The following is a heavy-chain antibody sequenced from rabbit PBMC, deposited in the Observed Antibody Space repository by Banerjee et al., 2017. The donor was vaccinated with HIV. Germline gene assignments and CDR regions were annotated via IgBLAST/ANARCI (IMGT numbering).Heavy chain of an antibody. CDR3: ARDGDYDMDL. Sequence: QEQLEESGGDLVKPEGSLTLTCTASGFSFSNGYVMCWVRQAPGKGLEWIACINTISGDTVYATWAKGRFTISKASWTTVTLQMTSLTAADTASYFCARDGDYDMDLWGPGTLVTVS. J-gene: IGHJ4*01. CDR1: GFSFSNGYV. V-gene: IGHV1S45*01. CDR2: INTISGDT. D-gene: IGHD2-1*01.